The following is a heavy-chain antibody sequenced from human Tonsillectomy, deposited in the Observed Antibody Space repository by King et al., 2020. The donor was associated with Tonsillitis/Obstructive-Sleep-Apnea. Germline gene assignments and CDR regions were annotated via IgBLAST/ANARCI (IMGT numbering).Heavy chain of an antibody. CDR3: AKDGGRYCISTSCYYMDV. CDR2: INWNSGRV. Sequence: QLVQSGGGLVQPGRSLRLSCAASGFTFDDYAMHWVRQAAGKGLEWVSGINWNSGRVDYADSVKGRFTISRDNAKNSLYLQMNSLRAEDTALYYCAKDGGRYCISTSCYYMDVWGKGTTVTVSS. J-gene: IGHJ6*03. D-gene: IGHD2-2*01. CDR1: GFTFDDYA. V-gene: IGHV3-9*01.